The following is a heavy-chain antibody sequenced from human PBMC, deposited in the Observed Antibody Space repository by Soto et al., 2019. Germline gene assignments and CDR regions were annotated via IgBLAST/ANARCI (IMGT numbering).Heavy chain of an antibody. CDR2: INPGNGNT. J-gene: IGHJ4*02. D-gene: IGHD3-16*02. CDR1: RDTYTKYV. Sequence: ASVKVSCKVSRDTYTKYVIHWVRQAPGQRLEWMAWINPGNGNTMYSPKLQDRLTITRNTSASTVYMELSGLRSEDTAVYYCARGIKMSDYVWGSYRPYYFDEWGQGTLVTGSS. V-gene: IGHV1-3*01. CDR3: ARGIKMSDYVWGSYRPYYFDE.